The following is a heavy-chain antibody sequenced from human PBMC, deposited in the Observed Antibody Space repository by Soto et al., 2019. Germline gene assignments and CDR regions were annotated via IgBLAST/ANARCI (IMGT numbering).Heavy chain of an antibody. Sequence: SETLSLTCTVSGGSISSYYWSWIRQPPGKGLEWIGYIYYSGSTNYNPSLKSRVTISVDTSKNQFPLKLSSVTAADTAVYYCARERREGDFDYWGQGTLVTVSS. CDR1: GGSISSYY. V-gene: IGHV4-59*01. CDR3: ARERREGDFDY. CDR2: IYYSGST. J-gene: IGHJ4*02.